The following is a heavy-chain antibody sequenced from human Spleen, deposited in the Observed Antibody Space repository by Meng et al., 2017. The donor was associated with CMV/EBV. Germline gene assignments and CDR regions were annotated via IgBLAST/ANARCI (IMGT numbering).Heavy chain of an antibody. CDR2: VYPGDSDT. V-gene: IGHV5-51*01. J-gene: IGHJ4*02. Sequence: KVSCKASGYTFSNYWIAWVRQMPGKGLEWMGFVYPGDSDTRYSPSVQGQVTISADKSVTTAYLQWSSLKASDTAMYYCARMRCDGDCFFDFWGQGTLVTVSS. CDR3: ARMRCDGDCFFDF. D-gene: IGHD2-21*01. CDR1: GYTFSNYW.